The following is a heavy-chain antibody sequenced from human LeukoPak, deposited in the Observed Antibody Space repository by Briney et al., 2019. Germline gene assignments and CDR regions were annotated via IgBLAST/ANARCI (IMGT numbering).Heavy chain of an antibody. Sequence: GRSLRLSCAASGFTFSSYGMHWVRQAPGKGLEWVAVIWYDGSNKYYADSVKGRFTISRDNSKNTLYLQMNSLRAEDTAVYYWARDRMEYWGDMVATIVDYFAYWGQGTLVTFPS. CDR3: ARDRMEYWGDMVATIVDYFAY. J-gene: IGHJ4*02. CDR1: GFTFSSYG. D-gene: IGHD5-12*01. CDR2: IWYDGSNK. V-gene: IGHV3-33*01.